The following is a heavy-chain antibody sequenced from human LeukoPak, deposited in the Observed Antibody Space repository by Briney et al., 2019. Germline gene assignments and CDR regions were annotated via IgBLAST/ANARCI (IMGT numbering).Heavy chain of an antibody. CDR1: GFTFSDYY. D-gene: IGHD2-2*01. Sequence: GGSLRLSCAASGFTFSDYYMSWIRQAPGKGLEWVSYISSSGSTIYYADSVKGRFTISRDNAKNSLYLQMNSLRAEDTAVYYCARVDIVVVPAAKVYDDWGQGTLDTVSS. V-gene: IGHV3-11*01. CDR3: ARVDIVVVPAAKVYDD. CDR2: ISSSGSTI. J-gene: IGHJ4*02.